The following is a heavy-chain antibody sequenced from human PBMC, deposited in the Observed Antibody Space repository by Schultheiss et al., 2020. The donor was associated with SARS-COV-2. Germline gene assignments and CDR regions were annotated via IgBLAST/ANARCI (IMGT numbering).Heavy chain of an antibody. CDR1: GFTFSSYW. D-gene: IGHD6-19*01. V-gene: IGHV3-48*04. J-gene: IGHJ4*02. CDR3: ARSMDLGIAVAGY. Sequence: GGSLRLSCAASGFTFSSYWMHWVRQAPGKGLDWVSYISSSGSTIYYADSVKGRFTISRDNAKNSQYLQLNSLRAGDTAVYYCARSMDLGIAVAGYWGQGTLVTVSS. CDR2: ISSSGSTI.